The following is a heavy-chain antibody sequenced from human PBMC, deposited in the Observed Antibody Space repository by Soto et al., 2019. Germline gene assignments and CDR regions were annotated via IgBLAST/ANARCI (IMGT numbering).Heavy chain of an antibody. Sequence: PGGSLRLSCAASGFTFRNYGMNWVRQAPGKGLEWVSYIGIGSSTKYYADSVKGRFTISRDNAKNSLYLQMNSLRAEDTAVYYCARGDLYYYYGMDVWGQGTTVTVSS. CDR2: IGIGSSTK. CDR1: GFTFRNYG. J-gene: IGHJ6*02. CDR3: ARGDLYYYYGMDV. V-gene: IGHV3-48*01.